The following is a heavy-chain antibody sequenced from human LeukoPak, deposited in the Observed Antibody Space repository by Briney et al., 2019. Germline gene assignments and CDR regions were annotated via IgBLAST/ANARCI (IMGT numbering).Heavy chain of an antibody. D-gene: IGHD5-12*01. CDR2: ISYDGSNK. CDR3: ASQYSGYGGEFDY. CDR1: GFTFSSYA. J-gene: IGHJ4*02. Sequence: GGSLRLSCAASGFTFSSYAMHWVRQAPGKGLEWVAVISYDGSNKYYAGSVKGRFTISRDNSKNTLYLQMNSLRAEDTAVYYCASQYSGYGGEFDYWGQGTLVTVSS. V-gene: IGHV3-30*04.